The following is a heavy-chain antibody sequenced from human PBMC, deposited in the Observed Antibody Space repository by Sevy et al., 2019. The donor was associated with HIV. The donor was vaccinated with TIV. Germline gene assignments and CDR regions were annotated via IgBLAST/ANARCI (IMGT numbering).Heavy chain of an antibody. J-gene: IGHJ6*02. CDR2: IIPIFGTA. Sequence: ASVKVSCKASGGTFSSYAISWVRQAPGQGLEWMGGIIPIFGTANYAQKFQGIVTSTADESTSTAYMELSSLRSEDTAVYYCGFSAETFYVDYAELYYYGMDFWGQGTTVTVSS. V-gene: IGHV1-69*13. CDR1: GGTFSSYA. D-gene: IGHD4-17*01. CDR3: GFSAETFYVDYAELYYYGMDF.